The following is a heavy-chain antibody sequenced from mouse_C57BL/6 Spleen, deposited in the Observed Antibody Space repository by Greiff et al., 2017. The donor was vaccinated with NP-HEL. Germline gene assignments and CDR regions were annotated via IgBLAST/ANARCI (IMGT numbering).Heavy chain of an antibody. CDR2: ISDGGSYT. J-gene: IGHJ3*01. CDR3: ARERDDYDGGSWFAY. Sequence: DVMLVESGGGLVKPGGSLKLSCAASGFTFSSYAMSWVRQTPEKRLEWVATISDGGSYTYYPDNVKGRFTISRDNAKNNLYLQMSHLKSEDTAMYYCARERDDYDGGSWFAYWGQGTLVTVSA. D-gene: IGHD2-4*01. CDR1: GFTFSSYA. V-gene: IGHV5-4*01.